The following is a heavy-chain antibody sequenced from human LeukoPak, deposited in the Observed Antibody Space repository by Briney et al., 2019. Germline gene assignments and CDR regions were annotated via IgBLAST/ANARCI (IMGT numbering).Heavy chain of an antibody. CDR3: AISSSYNYFDY. CDR1: GFSFSSYN. V-gene: IGHV3-48*01. D-gene: IGHD2-15*01. J-gene: IGHJ4*02. CDR2: ISRGSTTI. Sequence: PGXXLRLSCTASGFSFSSYNINWVRQAPGKGLEWVSYISRGSTTIYYADSLKGRFTISRDNAKNSLYLEMNSLRAEDTAVYYCAISSSYNYFDYWGQGTLVTVSS.